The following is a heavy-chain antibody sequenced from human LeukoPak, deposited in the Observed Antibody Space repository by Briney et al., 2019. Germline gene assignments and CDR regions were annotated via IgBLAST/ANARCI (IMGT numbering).Heavy chain of an antibody. CDR3: ATDGYNSGGYDY. CDR1: GGSFSGYY. CDR2: INHSGST. J-gene: IGHJ4*02. D-gene: IGHD5-24*01. V-gene: IGHV4-34*01. Sequence: SETLSLTCAVYGGSFSGYYWSWIRQPPGKGLEWIGEINHSGSTNYNPSLKSRVTISVDTSKNQFSLKLSSVTAADTAVCYCATDGYNSGGYDYWGQGTLVTVSS.